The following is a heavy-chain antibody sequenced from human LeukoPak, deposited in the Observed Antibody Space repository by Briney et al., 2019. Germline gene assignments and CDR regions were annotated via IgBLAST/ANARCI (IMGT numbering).Heavy chain of an antibody. Sequence: GESLKISCKGSGYSFTSYWIGWVRQMPGKGLEWMGIIYPGDSDTRYSPSFQGQVTISADKSISTAYLQWSSLKASDTAMYYCARQGEDIVVVPAFDYWGQGTLVTVSS. D-gene: IGHD2-2*01. CDR2: IYPGDSDT. CDR1: GYSFTSYW. CDR3: ARQGEDIVVVPAFDY. V-gene: IGHV5-51*01. J-gene: IGHJ4*02.